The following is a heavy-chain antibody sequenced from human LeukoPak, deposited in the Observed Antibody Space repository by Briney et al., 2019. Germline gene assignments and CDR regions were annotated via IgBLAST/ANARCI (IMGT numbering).Heavy chain of an antibody. CDR3: ARLDRGDYAPGIFDP. Sequence: GESLKISCKGSGYSFTSYWIGWVREMPGEGLEWKGIIYLGDSDTSYCPSFQGQVTISADETLSTPYLQWSSLKASATAVYYCARLDRGDYAPGIFDPWGQGTLVTVTS. D-gene: IGHD4-17*01. V-gene: IGHV5-51*01. J-gene: IGHJ5*02. CDR2: IYLGDSDT. CDR1: GYSFTSYW.